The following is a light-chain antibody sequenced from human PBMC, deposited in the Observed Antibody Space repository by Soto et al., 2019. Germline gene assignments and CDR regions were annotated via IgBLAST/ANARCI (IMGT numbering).Light chain of an antibody. J-gene: IGKJ2*01. CDR2: GSS. CDR1: ENVSNNY. CDR3: QQYGSSPPYT. V-gene: IGKV3-20*01. Sequence: EVGLRKSPGTVSLSPGERDTLSCWASENVSNNYLAWYQHKPGQAPRLLIFGSSDRAAGIPDRFSGSGSGTDFTLTISRLEPEDFAVYYCQQYGSSPPYTFGQGTKLEIK.